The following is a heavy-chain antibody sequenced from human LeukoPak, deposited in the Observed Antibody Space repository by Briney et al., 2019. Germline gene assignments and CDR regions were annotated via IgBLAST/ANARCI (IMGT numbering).Heavy chain of an antibody. CDR1: GFTFSSYW. J-gene: IGHJ4*02. V-gene: IGHV3-74*01. CDR2: INSDGSTT. Sequence: GGSLRRSCAASGFTFSSYWIHWVRQAPGKGLVWVSIINSDGSTTNYADSVKGRFTISRDNAKNTLYLQLNSLRPEDTAVYYCARDYSSWFDYWGQGTLVTVSS. D-gene: IGHD6-6*01. CDR3: ARDYSSWFDY.